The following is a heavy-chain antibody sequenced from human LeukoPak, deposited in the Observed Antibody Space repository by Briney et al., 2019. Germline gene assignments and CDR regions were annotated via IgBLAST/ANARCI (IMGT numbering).Heavy chain of an antibody. CDR3: ARDGARLYSSGWYVWFDP. CDR2: INHSGSP. Sequence: SETLSLTCAVYGGSFSGYYWSWIRQPPGKGLEWIGEINHSGSPNYNPSLKSRVTISVDTSKNQFSLKLSSVTAADTAVYYCARDGARLYSSGWYVWFDPWGQGTLVTVSS. CDR1: GGSFSGYY. J-gene: IGHJ5*02. D-gene: IGHD6-19*01. V-gene: IGHV4-34*01.